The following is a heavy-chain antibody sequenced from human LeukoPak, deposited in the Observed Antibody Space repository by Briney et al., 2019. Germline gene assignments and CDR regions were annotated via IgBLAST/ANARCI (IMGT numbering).Heavy chain of an antibody. D-gene: IGHD6-13*01. CDR1: GYSFAGYG. CDR2: ISTYSGNT. CDR3: ARVGAAPGHFDY. J-gene: IGHJ4*02. V-gene: IGHV1-18*01. Sequence: ASVKVSCKASGYSFAGYGISWVRQAPGQGLEWIGWISTYSGNTNYAHNLQGRITVTTETSTSTAYMELRSLRSDGTAVYYCARVGAAPGHFDYWGRGTQLTVSS.